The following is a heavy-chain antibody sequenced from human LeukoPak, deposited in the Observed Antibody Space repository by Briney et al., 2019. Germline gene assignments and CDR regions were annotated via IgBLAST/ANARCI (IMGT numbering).Heavy chain of an antibody. CDR1: GGSFNGYY. CDR2: INHSGST. J-gene: IGHJ4*02. CDR3: ARGKKLRYYDSSGYYFDY. V-gene: IGHV4-34*01. Sequence: SETLSLTCAVYGGSFNGYYWSWIRQPTGKGLEWIGEINHSGSTNYNPSLKSRVTISVDTSKNQFSLKLSSVTAADTAVYYCARGKKLRYYDSSGYYFDYWGQGTLVTVSS. D-gene: IGHD3-22*01.